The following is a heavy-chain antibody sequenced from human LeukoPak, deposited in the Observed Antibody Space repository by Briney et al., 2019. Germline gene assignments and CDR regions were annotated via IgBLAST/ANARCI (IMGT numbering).Heavy chain of an antibody. J-gene: IGHJ4*02. CDR3: AREILGELYFDF. D-gene: IGHD3-10*01. CDR1: GFTFSSYS. CDR2: ICSSSTYI. V-gene: IGHV3-21*01. Sequence: GGSLRLSCAASGFTFSSYSMNWVRQAPGKGLEWVSSICSSSTYIYYADSVKGRFTISRDNAKNSLYLQMNSLRAEDTAVYYCAREILGELYFDFWGQGTLVTVSS.